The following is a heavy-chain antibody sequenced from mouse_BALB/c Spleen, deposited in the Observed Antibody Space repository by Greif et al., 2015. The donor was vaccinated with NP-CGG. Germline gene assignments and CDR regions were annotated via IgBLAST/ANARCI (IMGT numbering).Heavy chain of an antibody. V-gene: IGHV1-9*01. J-gene: IGHJ3*01. Sequence: VQVVESGAELMKPGASVKISCKATGYTFSSYWIEWVKQRPGHGLEWIGEILPGSGSTNYNEKFKGKATFTADTSSNTAYMQLSSLTSEDSAVYYCAREGYGNERKVFAYWGQGTLVTVSA. CDR3: AREGYGNERKVFAY. CDR1: GYTFSSYW. D-gene: IGHD2-10*02. CDR2: ILPGSGST.